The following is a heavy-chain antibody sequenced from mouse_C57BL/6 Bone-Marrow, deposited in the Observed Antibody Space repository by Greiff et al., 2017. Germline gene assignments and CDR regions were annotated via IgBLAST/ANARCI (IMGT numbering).Heavy chain of an antibody. V-gene: IGHV1-9*01. J-gene: IGHJ3*01. CDR3: AKKLLWLRRGFAY. Sequence: QVQLKESGAELMKPGASVKLSCKATGYTFTGYWIEWVKQRPGHGLEWIGEILPGSGSTNYNAKFKGKATFTADTSSNTAYMQLSSLTTEDSAIYYCAKKLLWLRRGFAYWGQGTLVTVSA. CDR1: GYTFTGYW. D-gene: IGHD2-2*01. CDR2: ILPGSGST.